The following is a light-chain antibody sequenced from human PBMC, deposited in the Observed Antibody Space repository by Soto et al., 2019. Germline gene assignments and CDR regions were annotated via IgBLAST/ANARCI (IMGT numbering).Light chain of an antibody. CDR3: QQYNSYSWT. CDR2: DAS. Sequence: DIQMTQSPSTLSASVGDRVTITCRASQSISTWLAWYQQKPGKAPKLLIFDASNLESGVPSRFSGSGSGTEFTLTISSLQPDDFATYYCQQYNSYSWTFGQGTQVEIK. CDR1: QSISTW. V-gene: IGKV1-5*01. J-gene: IGKJ1*01.